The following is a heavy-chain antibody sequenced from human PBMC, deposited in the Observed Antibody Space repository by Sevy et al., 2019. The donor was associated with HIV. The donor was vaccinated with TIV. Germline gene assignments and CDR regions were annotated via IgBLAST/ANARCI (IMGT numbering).Heavy chain of an antibody. CDR3: AKEKGDSGYLDY. J-gene: IGHJ4*02. Sequence: GGSLRLSCAASGFTFDDYAMHWVRQAPGKGLEWVSGISLNSGSIGYADSVKGRFTISRDNAKNSLYLQMNSLRAEDTALYYCAKEKGDSGYLDYWGQGTLVTVSS. CDR2: ISLNSGSI. CDR1: GFTFDDYA. D-gene: IGHD2-15*01. V-gene: IGHV3-9*01.